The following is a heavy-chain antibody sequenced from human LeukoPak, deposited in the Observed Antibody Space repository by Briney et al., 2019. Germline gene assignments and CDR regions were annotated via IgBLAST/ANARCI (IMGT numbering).Heavy chain of an antibody. V-gene: IGHV3-48*01. CDR2: IGSSGSTI. J-gene: IGHJ4*02. Sequence: GGSLRLSCAASGFTFSNYNMNWVRQAPGKGLEWVSYIGSSGSTIYYADSMKGRFTISRDNAKNSLYLQMNSLRAEDSAVYYCLEGVGYWGQGTLVTVSS. D-gene: IGHD3-3*01. CDR3: LEGVGY. CDR1: GFTFSNYN.